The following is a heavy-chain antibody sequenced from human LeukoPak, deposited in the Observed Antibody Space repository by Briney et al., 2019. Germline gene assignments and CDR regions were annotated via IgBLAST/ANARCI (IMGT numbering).Heavy chain of an antibody. D-gene: IGHD3-3*01. CDR2: ISYGGDDGSNI. CDR1: GFTFSSYA. V-gene: IGHV3-30-3*01. CDR3: AREGVNSSDDTFDV. Sequence: PGGSLRLSCAASGFTFSSYAMHWVRQAPGKGLEWVAVISYGGDDGSNIYYADSVKGRFTISRDNSKSTLYLQMNSLRPEDTAVYYCAREGVNSSDDTFDVWGQGTMVTVSS. J-gene: IGHJ3*01.